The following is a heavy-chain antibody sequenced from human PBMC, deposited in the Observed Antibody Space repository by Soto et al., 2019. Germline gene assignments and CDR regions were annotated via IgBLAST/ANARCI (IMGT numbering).Heavy chain of an antibody. CDR3: ARVRIVVVPAAMEDYFDY. J-gene: IGHJ4*02. CDR1: GGSISSGGYY. CDR2: IYYSGST. Sequence: QVQLQESGPGLVKPSQTLSLTCTVSGGSISSGGYYWSWIRQHPGKGLEWIGYIYYSGSTYYNPSLKSRVTISVDTSKNQFSLKLSSVTAADTAVYYCARVRIVVVPAAMEDYFDYWGQGTLVTVSS. V-gene: IGHV4-31*03. D-gene: IGHD2-2*01.